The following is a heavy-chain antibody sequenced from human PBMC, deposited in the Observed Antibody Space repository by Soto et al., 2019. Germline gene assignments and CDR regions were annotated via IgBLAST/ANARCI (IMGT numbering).Heavy chain of an antibody. J-gene: IGHJ4*02. Sequence: QVQLVQSGAEVKKPGASVKVSCKASGYTFSSYYMHWVRQAPGQGLEWMGVINPSGDSTTYAQKFQGRVTMTKDSSTSTLYMELCSLRSEHTAVYFCARDWEFGFWGQGTLVTVSS. CDR2: INPSGDST. V-gene: IGHV1-46*01. CDR3: ARDWEFGF. D-gene: IGHD3-10*01. CDR1: GYTFSSYY.